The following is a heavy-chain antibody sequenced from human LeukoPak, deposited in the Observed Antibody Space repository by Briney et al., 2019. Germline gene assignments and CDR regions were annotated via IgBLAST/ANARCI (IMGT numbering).Heavy chain of an antibody. CDR2: FSSGAST. D-gene: IGHD3-22*01. J-gene: IGHJ4*02. CDR3: AKQRVSNGYYYFDY. CDR1: GFTISSYA. Sequence: GGSLRLSCAASGFTISSYAMSWVRQAPGKGLEWVSSFSSGASTDYADSVKGRFTISRDNPKNTVYLQMNSLRAEDTAVYYCAKQRVSNGYYYFDYWSQGTLVTVSS. V-gene: IGHV3-23*01.